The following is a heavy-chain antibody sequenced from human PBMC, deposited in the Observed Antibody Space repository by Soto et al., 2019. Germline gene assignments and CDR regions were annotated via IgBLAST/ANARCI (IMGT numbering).Heavy chain of an antibody. CDR2: IFYGRST. J-gene: IGHJ5*02. V-gene: IGHV4-39*01. CDR1: GGSISGSLYY. CDR3: ARLGGYSGYDPFDP. D-gene: IGHD5-12*01. Sequence: QLQLQESGPGLVKPSETLSLTCTVSGGSISGSLYYWGWIRQPPGMGLEWIGSIFYGRSTYYNPSLKSRVTISVDTSKNQFSLKLSSVTAADTAVYYCARLGGYSGYDPFDPWGQGTLVTVSS.